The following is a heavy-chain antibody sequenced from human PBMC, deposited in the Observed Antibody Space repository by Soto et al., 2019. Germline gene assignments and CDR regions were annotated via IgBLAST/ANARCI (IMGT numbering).Heavy chain of an antibody. CDR3: AKDTKWLRFSSLGY. J-gene: IGHJ4*02. V-gene: IGHV3-30*18. CDR1: GFTFSSYG. CDR2: ISYDGSNK. Sequence: GGSLRLSCAASGFTFSSYGMHWVRQAPGKGLEWVAVISYDGSNKYYADSVKGRFTISRDNSKNTLYLQMNSLRAEDTAVYYCAKDTKWLRFSSLGYWGQGTLVTVSS. D-gene: IGHD5-12*01.